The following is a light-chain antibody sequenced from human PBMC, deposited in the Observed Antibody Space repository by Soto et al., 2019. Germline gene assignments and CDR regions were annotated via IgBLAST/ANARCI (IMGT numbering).Light chain of an antibody. CDR2: AAS. CDR3: QQSYSTPSRT. CDR1: QSISSY. V-gene: IGKV1-39*01. J-gene: IGKJ1*01. Sequence: DIQMTQSPSSLSASVGDRVTITCRASQSISSYLNWYQQKPGKAPKLLIYAASSLQSGFPSRFSGSGSGTDFTLTISSLQPEDFATYYCQQSYSTPSRTFGQGTKVDIK.